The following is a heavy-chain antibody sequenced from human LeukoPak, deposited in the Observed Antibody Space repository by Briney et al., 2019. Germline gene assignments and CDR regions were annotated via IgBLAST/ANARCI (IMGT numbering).Heavy chain of an antibody. D-gene: IGHD3-10*01. CDR2: ISYDGSNK. CDR3: ANYGSGSYLPPGGFDY. J-gene: IGHJ4*02. V-gene: IGHV3-30*04. Sequence: GRSLRLSCAASGFTFSSYAMHWVRQAPGKGLEWVAVISYDGSNKYYADSVKGRFTISRDNSKNTLYLQMNSLRAEDTAVYYCANYGSGSYLPPGGFDYWGQGTLVTVSS. CDR1: GFTFSSYA.